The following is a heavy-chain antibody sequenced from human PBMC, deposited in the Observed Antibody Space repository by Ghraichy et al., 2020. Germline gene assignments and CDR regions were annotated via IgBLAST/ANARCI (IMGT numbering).Heavy chain of an antibody. Sequence: SETLSLTCAVSGGSISSGGYSWSWIRQPPGKGLVWIGYIYHSGSTYYNPSLKSRVTISVDRSKNQFSLKLSSVTAADTAVYYCASRDGYNKTIDYWGQGTLVTVSS. CDR3: ASRDGYNKTIDY. D-gene: IGHD5-24*01. V-gene: IGHV4-30-2*01. J-gene: IGHJ4*02. CDR1: GGSISSGGYS. CDR2: IYHSGST.